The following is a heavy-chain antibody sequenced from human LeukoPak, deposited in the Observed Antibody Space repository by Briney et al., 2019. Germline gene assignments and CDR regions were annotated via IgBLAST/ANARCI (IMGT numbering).Heavy chain of an antibody. CDR2: IIPIFGTA. J-gene: IGHJ6*03. CDR1: GGTFSSYA. CDR3: AQNMLELQGIDYYYYMDV. Sequence: WASVKVSCKASGGTFSSYAISWVRQAPGQGLEWMGGIIPIFGTANYAQKFQGRVTITTDESTSTAYMELSSLRSEDTAVYYCAQNMLELQGIDYYYYMDVWGKGTTVTVSS. V-gene: IGHV1-69*05. D-gene: IGHD1-7*01.